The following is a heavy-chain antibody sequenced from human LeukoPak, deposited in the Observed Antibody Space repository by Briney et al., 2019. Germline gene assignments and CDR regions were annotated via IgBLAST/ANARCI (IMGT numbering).Heavy chain of an antibody. D-gene: IGHD6-19*01. CDR2: ISSNGGST. Sequence: PGGSLRLSCAASGFTFSNYWMHWVRQAPGKGLEYVSAISSNGGSTYYANSVKGRFTISRDNSKNTLYLQMGSLRAEDMAVYYCAREVYSSGWYGRYNWFDPWGQGTLVTVSS. CDR3: AREVYSSGWYGRYNWFDP. CDR1: GFTFSNYW. J-gene: IGHJ5*02. V-gene: IGHV3-64*01.